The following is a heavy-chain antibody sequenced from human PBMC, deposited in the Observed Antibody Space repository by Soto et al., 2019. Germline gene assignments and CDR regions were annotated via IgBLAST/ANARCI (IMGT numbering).Heavy chain of an antibody. CDR3: ARRRGGFGGGWTTPYFDY. CDR1: GFSLNTGGVG. Sequence: QITLKESGPPVVKPTQTLTLTCSLSGFSLNTGGVGVGWIRQPPGKALEWLAVIYWDDDKRWNPSLRDRLTINRDAYDDQVVLTVTNLDPVDTGTYYCARRRGGFGGGWTTPYFDYWGQGTLVTVSS. J-gene: IGHJ4*02. CDR2: IYWDDDK. D-gene: IGHD6-19*01. V-gene: IGHV2-5*02.